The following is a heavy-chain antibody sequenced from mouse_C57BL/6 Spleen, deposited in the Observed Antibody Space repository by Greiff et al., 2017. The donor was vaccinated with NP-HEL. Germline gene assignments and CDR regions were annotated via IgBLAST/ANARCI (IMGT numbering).Heavy chain of an antibody. J-gene: IGHJ2*01. CDR1: GFTFSSYA. CDR3: TRDDGPGFDY. CDR2: ISSGGDYI. Sequence: EVQRVESGEGLVKPGGSLKLSCAASGFTFSSYAMSWVRQTPEKRLEWVAYISSGGDYIYYVDTVKGRFTISRDNARNTLYLQMSSLKSEDTAMYYCTRDDGPGFDYWGQGTTLTVSS. D-gene: IGHD2-3*01. V-gene: IGHV5-9-1*02.